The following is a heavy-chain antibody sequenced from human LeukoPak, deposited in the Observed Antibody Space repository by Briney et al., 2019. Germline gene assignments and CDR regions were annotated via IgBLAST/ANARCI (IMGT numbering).Heavy chain of an antibody. V-gene: IGHV3-7*01. CDR3: ARDGGIIRFGGQDV. CDR2: MNRDGGER. CDR1: GFTFSDYW. D-gene: IGHD3-16*01. J-gene: IGHJ6*02. Sequence: GGSLRLSCAASGFTFSDYWLSRVRQAPGKGLEWVANMNRDGGERNYVDSMKGRITISRDNAKNSLYLQMNSLRVEDTAVYYCARDGGIIRFGGQDVWGQGTTVTVS.